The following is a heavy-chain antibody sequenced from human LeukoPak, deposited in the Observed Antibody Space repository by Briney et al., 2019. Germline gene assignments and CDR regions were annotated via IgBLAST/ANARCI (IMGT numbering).Heavy chain of an antibody. CDR3: AKPGIAAAGTRNNWFDP. CDR2: INHSGST. D-gene: IGHD6-13*01. Sequence: PSETLSLTCAVYGGAFSGYYWSWIRQPPGKGLEWIGEINHSGSTNYNPSLKSRVTISIDTSKNQFSLRLSSVTAADTAVYYCAKPGIAAAGTRNNWFDPWGQGTLVTVSS. CDR1: GGAFSGYY. J-gene: IGHJ5*02. V-gene: IGHV4-34*01.